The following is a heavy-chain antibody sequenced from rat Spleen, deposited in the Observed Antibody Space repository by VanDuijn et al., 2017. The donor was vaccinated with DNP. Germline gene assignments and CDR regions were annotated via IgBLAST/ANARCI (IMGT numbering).Heavy chain of an antibody. CDR3: AKGGDYGGFDY. J-gene: IGHJ2*01. CDR2: ISPSGGYT. D-gene: IGHD1-11*01. CDR1: GFTFSDYA. Sequence: EVQLVESGGGLVQPGRSMKLSCAASGFTFSDYAMHWIRQAPRKGLEWVASISPSGGYTYYRDSVKGRFTISRDNAENTVYLQMNSLRSEDTATYYCAKGGDYGGFDYWGQGVMVTVSS. V-gene: IGHV5-19*01.